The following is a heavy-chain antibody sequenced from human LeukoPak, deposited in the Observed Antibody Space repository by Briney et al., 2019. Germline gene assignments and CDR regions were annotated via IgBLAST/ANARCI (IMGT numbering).Heavy chain of an antibody. J-gene: IGHJ6*03. CDR1: EFTPGDYE. Sequence: PGGSLRLSCTASEFTPGDYEIHWVRQAPGKGLEWLSYISSSGLYIHYADSVKGRFNVSRDNGKEEVSLQMKSLRADDTAVYYCATAHGLRYFMDVWGKGTTVTVSS. V-gene: IGHV3-48*03. D-gene: IGHD3-9*01. CDR3: ATAHGLRYFMDV. CDR2: ISSSGLYI.